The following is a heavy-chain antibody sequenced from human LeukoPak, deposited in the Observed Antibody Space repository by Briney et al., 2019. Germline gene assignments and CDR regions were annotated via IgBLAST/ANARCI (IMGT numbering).Heavy chain of an antibody. J-gene: IGHJ6*03. CDR3: ARSLVYSGSYGYYYYYMDV. CDR2: MNPNSGNT. D-gene: IGHD1-26*01. V-gene: IGHV1-8*03. Sequence: ASVKVSCKASGYTFTSYDINWVRQATGQPLECIGWMNPNSGNTGYAQKFQGRVTITRNTSISTAYMELSSLRSEDTAVYYCARSLVYSGSYGYYYYYMDVWGKGTTVTVSS. CDR1: GYTFTSYD.